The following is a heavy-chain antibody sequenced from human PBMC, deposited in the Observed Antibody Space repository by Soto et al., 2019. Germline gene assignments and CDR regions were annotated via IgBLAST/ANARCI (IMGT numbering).Heavy chain of an antibody. Sequence: PGGSLRLSCAASGFTFSDYAMHWVRQAPGKGLEWLAVILYDGSKEYYADSVKGRFTISRDNSNNMLYLQMSSLRPEDTAFYYCARLRGYSYGSDFVFDYWGQGTLVTVSS. CDR1: GFTFSDYA. D-gene: IGHD5-18*01. CDR2: ILYDGSKE. J-gene: IGHJ4*02. CDR3: ARLRGYSYGSDFVFDY. V-gene: IGHV3-30-3*01.